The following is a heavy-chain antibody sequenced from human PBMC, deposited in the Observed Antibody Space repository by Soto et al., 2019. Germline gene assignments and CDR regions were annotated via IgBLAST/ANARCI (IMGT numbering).Heavy chain of an antibody. CDR2: IYYSGST. CDR3: ARWPMITFGGVIPQQADY. CDR1: GGSISSYY. J-gene: IGHJ4*02. V-gene: IGHV4-59*08. D-gene: IGHD3-16*02. Sequence: PSETLSLTCTVSGGSISSYYWSWIRQPPGKGLEWIGNIYYSGSTYYNPSLKSRGTISVDTSKNQFSLKLSSVTAADTAVYYCARWPMITFGGVIPQQADYWGQGTLVTVSS.